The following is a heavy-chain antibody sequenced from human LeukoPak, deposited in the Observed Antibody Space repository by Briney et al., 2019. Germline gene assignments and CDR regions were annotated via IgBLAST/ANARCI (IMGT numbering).Heavy chain of an antibody. CDR3: ARGHYDLNT. V-gene: IGHV4-59*08. J-gene: IGHJ5*02. CDR2: IFSSGST. Sequence: SETLSLTCTVSGGSINNYYWSWIRQPPGKGLEWIGYIFSSGSTNYNPSLKSRVTISVDTSNNQFSRTLTSVTAADTAVYYCARGHYDLNTWGQGTLVTVSS. CDR1: GGSINNYY. D-gene: IGHD3-3*01.